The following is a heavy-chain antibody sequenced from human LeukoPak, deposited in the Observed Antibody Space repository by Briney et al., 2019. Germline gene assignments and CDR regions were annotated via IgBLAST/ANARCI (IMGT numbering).Heavy chain of an antibody. D-gene: IGHD5-24*01. Sequence: GGSLRLACAASGFIFRSNYTAWVRQAPGKGLEYVSAISSNGGSTYYADSVKGRFTISRDNSKNTLYLQMSSLRAEDTAVYYCSVMATIPSSFDYWGQGTLVTVSS. J-gene: IGHJ4*02. CDR3: SVMATIPSSFDY. CDR1: GFIFRSNY. V-gene: IGHV3-64D*06. CDR2: ISSNGGST.